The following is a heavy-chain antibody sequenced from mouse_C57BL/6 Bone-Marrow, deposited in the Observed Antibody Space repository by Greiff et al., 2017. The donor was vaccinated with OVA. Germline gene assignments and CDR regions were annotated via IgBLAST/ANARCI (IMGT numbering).Heavy chain of an antibody. V-gene: IGHV1-64*01. J-gene: IGHJ3*01. CDR1: GYTFTSYW. CDR2: IHPNSGST. CDR3: ARCDYDRGAWFAY. D-gene: IGHD2-4*01. Sequence: QVQLQQPGAELVKPGASVKLSCKASGYTFTSYWMHWVKQRPGQGLEWIGMIHPNSGSTNYNEKFKSKATLTVDKSSSTAYMQLSSLTSEDSAVYYCARCDYDRGAWFAYWGQRTLVTVSA.